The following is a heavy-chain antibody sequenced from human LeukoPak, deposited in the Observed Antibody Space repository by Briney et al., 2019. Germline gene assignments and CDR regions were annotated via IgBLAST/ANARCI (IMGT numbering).Heavy chain of an antibody. J-gene: IGHJ3*02. V-gene: IGHV4-38-2*01. Sequence: SETLSLTCGVSGYSISSGYYWGWIRQPPGKGLEWIGSIYHSGSTYYNPSLKSRVTISVDTSKNQFSLKLSSVTAADTAVYYCATPYCSSTSCYDAFDIWGQGTMVTVSA. D-gene: IGHD2-2*01. CDR1: GYSISSGYY. CDR2: IYHSGST. CDR3: ATPYCSSTSCYDAFDI.